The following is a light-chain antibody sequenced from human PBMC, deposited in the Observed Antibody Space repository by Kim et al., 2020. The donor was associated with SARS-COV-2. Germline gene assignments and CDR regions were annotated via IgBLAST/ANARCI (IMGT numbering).Light chain of an antibody. V-gene: IGLV2-14*03. CDR3: SSYAASSTVI. Sequence: GHSITISCTGTSSDIGAYNYVFWYQQHPDKAPKLIIYDVNKRPSGISSRFSGFKSDNTAPLTISGLQAEDEATYHCSSYAASSTVIFGGGTKLTVL. CDR2: DVN. CDR1: SSDIGAYNY. J-gene: IGLJ2*01.